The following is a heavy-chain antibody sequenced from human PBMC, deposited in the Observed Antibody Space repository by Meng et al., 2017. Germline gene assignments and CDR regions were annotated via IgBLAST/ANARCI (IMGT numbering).Heavy chain of an antibody. V-gene: IGHV4-4*02. D-gene: IGHD7-27*01. J-gene: IGHJ4*02. CDR1: GCYISSSNW. CDR2: IYHSGST. CDR3: ARIGDWGSTRYFDY. Sequence: VMRQEPGPGQVKPLAHLSITCAVSGCYISSSNWWRWVRQPPGKGLEWIGEIYHSGSTNYNPSLKSRVTISVDKSKNQFSLKLSSVTAADTAVYYCARIGDWGSTRYFDYWGQGTLVTVSS.